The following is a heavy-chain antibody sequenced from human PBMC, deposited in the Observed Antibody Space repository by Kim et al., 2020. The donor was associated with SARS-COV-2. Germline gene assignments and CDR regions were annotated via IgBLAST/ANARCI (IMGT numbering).Heavy chain of an antibody. J-gene: IGHJ4*02. Sequence: YTNYADSVKGRFTISRDNAKNSLDLQMNSLRAEDTAVYYCASGLSSGVDYWGQGTLVTVSS. V-gene: IGHV3-11*03. D-gene: IGHD6-19*01. CDR2: YT. CDR3: ASGLSSGVDY.